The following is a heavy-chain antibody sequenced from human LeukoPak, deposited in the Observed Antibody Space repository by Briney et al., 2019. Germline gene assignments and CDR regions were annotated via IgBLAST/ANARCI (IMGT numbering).Heavy chain of an antibody. V-gene: IGHV4-34*01. Sequence: SETLSLTCAVYGGSFSGYYWSWIRQPPGKGLEWIGEINHSGSTNYNPSLKSRVTISVDTSKNQFSLKLSSVTTADTAVYYCARGKRCSSTSCYRRGGGYYYYMDVWGKGTTVTISS. CDR3: ARGKRCSSTSCYRRGGGYYYYMDV. CDR2: INHSGST. CDR1: GGSFSGYY. D-gene: IGHD2-2*01. J-gene: IGHJ6*03.